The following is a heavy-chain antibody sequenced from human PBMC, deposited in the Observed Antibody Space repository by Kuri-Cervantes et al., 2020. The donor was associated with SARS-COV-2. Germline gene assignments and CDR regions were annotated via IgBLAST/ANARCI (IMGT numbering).Heavy chain of an antibody. J-gene: IGHJ6*02. Sequence: GGSLRLSCAASGFTFSSYGMHWVRQAPGKGLEWVAVISDDGRKKYYRDSVKGRFTISRDTSKNTVYLQMNSLRPDDTGVYFCARVLVRAFYYFYAVDVWGQGTTVTVSS. CDR1: GFTFSSYG. D-gene: IGHD2-21*01. V-gene: IGHV3-30*19. CDR2: ISDDGRKK. CDR3: ARVLVRAFYYFYAVDV.